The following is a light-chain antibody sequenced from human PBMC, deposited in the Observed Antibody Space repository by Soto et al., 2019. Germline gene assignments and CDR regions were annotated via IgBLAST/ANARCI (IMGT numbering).Light chain of an antibody. CDR3: SSYGGSNNLV. J-gene: IGLJ3*02. CDR1: RSDVGSYNF. V-gene: IGLV2-8*01. CDR2: EVS. Sequence: QSALTQPTSASGSPGQSVTISCTGTRSDVGSYNFVSWYQQHPGKAPKLVIYEVSKRPSGVPDRFSGSKSGNTASLTVSGLQAEDEADYYCSSYGGSNNLVFGGGTKLTVL.